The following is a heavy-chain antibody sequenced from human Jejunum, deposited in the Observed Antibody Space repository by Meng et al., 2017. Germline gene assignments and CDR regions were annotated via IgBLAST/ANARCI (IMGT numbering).Heavy chain of an antibody. V-gene: IGHV3-7*01. D-gene: IGHD3-16*01. CDR3: TRPRLMGEIYDF. CDR1: ELTLSTHW. CDR2: INQDGSVK. J-gene: IGHJ4*02. Sequence: GESLKIPCVASELTLSTHWLTWVRQAPGKGPECVANINQDGSVKFYLDSVKGRFTVSRDNAKNSLYLQMNSLRAEDTAVYYCTRPRLMGEIYDFWGQGTQVTVSS.